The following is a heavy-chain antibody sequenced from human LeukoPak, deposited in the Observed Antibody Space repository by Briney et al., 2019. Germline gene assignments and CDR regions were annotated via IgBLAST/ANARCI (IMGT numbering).Heavy chain of an antibody. CDR3: ASRRSITMIVVPPDY. J-gene: IGHJ4*02. V-gene: IGHV3-30-3*01. Sequence: GGSLRLSCAASGFTFSSYAMHWVRQAPGKGLEWVAVISYDGSNKYYADSVKGRFTISRDNSKNTLYLQMNSLRAEDTAVYYCASRRSITMIVVPPDYWGQGTLVTASS. D-gene: IGHD3-22*01. CDR2: ISYDGSNK. CDR1: GFTFSSYA.